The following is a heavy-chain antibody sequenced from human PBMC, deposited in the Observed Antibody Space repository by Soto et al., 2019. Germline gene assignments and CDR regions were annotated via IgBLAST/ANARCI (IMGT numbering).Heavy chain of an antibody. Sequence: SETLSLTCAVSGGSISSSNWWSWIRQPPGKGLEWIGEIIHTGSTNYNPSLKSRVTISIDTSKKQFSLKLSSVTAADTAVYYCAPQVVPTATKKPWGQGTPVTVSS. CDR3: APQVVPTATKKP. CDR1: GGSISSSNW. CDR2: IIHTGST. J-gene: IGHJ4*02. V-gene: IGHV4-4*02. D-gene: IGHD2-2*01.